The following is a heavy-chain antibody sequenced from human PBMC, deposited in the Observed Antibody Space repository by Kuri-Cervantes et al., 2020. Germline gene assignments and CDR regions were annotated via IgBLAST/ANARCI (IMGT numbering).Heavy chain of an antibody. Sequence: ASVKVSCKVSGYTLTELSMHWVRQAPGQRLEWMGWINAGNGNTKYSQKFQGRVTITRDTSASTAYMELSSLRSEDTAVYYCARDAGRFRDHLDYWGQGTLVTVSS. V-gene: IGHV1-3*01. CDR2: INAGNGNT. D-gene: IGHD3-3*01. CDR3: ARDAGRFRDHLDY. J-gene: IGHJ4*02. CDR1: GYTLTELS.